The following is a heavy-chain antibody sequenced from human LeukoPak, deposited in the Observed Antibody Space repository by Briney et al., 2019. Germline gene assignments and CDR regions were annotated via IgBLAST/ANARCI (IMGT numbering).Heavy chain of an antibody. J-gene: IGHJ6*02. D-gene: IGHD3-10*01. V-gene: IGHV3-30*03. CDR3: ARDLGSMVRAMDV. CDR2: ISYDGSNK. Sequence: PGGSLRLSCAASGFTFSSYGMHWVRQAPGKGLEWVAVISYDGSNKYYADSVKGRFTISRDNSKNTLHLQMNSLRAEDTAVYYCARDLGSMVRAMDVWGQGTTVTVSS. CDR1: GFTFSSYG.